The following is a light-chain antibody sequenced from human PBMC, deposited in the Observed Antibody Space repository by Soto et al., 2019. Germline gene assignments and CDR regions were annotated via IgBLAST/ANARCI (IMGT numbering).Light chain of an antibody. CDR3: QQRSSWPWT. V-gene: IGKV3-11*01. CDR1: QSVSSS. Sequence: EIVLTQSPATLSLSPGERATLSCRASQSVSSSLAWYQQKPGQAPRLLIYDASNRATGIPTRFSGSGSGTDFTLTISSLEPEDFAVYYCQQRSSWPWTFGPGTKVDIK. CDR2: DAS. J-gene: IGKJ3*01.